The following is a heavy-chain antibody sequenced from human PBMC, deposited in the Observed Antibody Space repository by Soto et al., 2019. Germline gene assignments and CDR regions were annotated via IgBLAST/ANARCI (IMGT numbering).Heavy chain of an antibody. CDR3: GISSSMVCGDLSAS. CDR2: VSGYNYSA. V-gene: IGHV1-18*01. Sequence: SVKSLGKASGDSFRSDGINWVRQAPEQGREWRGWVSGYNYSAKYAQKLQVRISVTTDTSTNAAYMELRSLGSDDTAVYYCGISSSMVCGDLSASRGRGTLVPGST. J-gene: IGHJ1*01. D-gene: IGHD1-20*01. CDR1: GDSFRSDG.